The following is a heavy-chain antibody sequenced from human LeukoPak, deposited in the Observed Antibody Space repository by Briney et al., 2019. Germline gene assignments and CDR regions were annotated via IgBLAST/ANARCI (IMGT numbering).Heavy chain of an antibody. D-gene: IGHD6-13*01. Sequence: GSLRLSCAASGFTFSSYAMSWVRQAPGKGLEWVSAISGSGDSTYYGDSVKGRFTISRDNSMNTLYLQMNSLRAEDTAVYYCAKTRPLDSSSWSHGDYWGQGTLVTVSS. J-gene: IGHJ4*02. CDR3: AKTRPLDSSSWSHGDY. V-gene: IGHV3-23*01. CDR1: GFTFSSYA. CDR2: ISGSGDST.